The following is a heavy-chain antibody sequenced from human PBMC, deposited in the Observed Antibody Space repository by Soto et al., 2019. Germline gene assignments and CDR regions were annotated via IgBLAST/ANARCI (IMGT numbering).Heavy chain of an antibody. V-gene: IGHV4-59*01. D-gene: IGHD3-3*01. CDR1: GGSISSYY. Sequence: SETLSLTCTVSGGSISSYYWSWIRQPPGKGLEWIGYIYYSGSTNYNPSLKSRVTISVDTSKNQFSLKLSSVTAADTAVYYCARSPHQTYCDFWSGPYYFDYWGQGTLVTVSS. CDR3: ARSPHQTYCDFWSGPYYFDY. J-gene: IGHJ4*02. CDR2: IYYSGST.